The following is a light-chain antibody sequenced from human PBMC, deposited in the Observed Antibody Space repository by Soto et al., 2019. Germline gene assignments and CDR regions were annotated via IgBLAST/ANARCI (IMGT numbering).Light chain of an antibody. CDR2: GAS. Sequence: EIVLTQSPATLSVTPGERATLSCRASQSVSRDLAWYQQKPGQAPRLPIYGASTRAPSIPARFSGSGSGTDFTLTISSLQSEDFAVYYCQQYDKWPTWTFGQGTKVDI. CDR3: QQYDKWPTWT. J-gene: IGKJ1*01. CDR1: QSVSRD. V-gene: IGKV3-15*01.